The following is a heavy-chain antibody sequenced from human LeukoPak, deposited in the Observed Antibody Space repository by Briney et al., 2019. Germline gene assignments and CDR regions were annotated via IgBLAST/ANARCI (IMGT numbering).Heavy chain of an antibody. J-gene: IGHJ2*01. CDR2: IYTSEST. V-gene: IGHV4-4*07. CDR3: ARGAAAAGTRWYFDL. CDR1: GGSISSYY. Sequence: SETLSLTCTVSGGSISSYYWSWIRQPAGKGLEWIGRIYTSESTYYNPSLKSRVTISVDTSKNQFSLKLSSVTAADTAVYYCARGAAAAGTRWYFDLWGRGTLVTVSS. D-gene: IGHD6-13*01.